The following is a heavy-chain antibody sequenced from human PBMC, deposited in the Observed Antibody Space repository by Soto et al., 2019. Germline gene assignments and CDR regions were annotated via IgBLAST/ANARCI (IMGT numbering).Heavy chain of an antibody. CDR3: AKERPSDGGVTNGMDV. CDR1: GFTFSSYA. J-gene: IGHJ6*02. V-gene: IGHV3-23*01. D-gene: IGHD3-16*01. Sequence: GGSLRLSCAASGFTFSSYAMSWVRQAPGKGLEWVSAISGSGGSTYYADSVKGRFTISRDNSKNTLYLQMNSLRAEDTAVYYCAKERPSDGGVTNGMDVWGQGTTVTVSS. CDR2: ISGSGGST.